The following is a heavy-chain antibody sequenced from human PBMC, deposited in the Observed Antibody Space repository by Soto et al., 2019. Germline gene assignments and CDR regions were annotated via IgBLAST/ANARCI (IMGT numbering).Heavy chain of an antibody. V-gene: IGHV3-30*18. Sequence: QVQLVESGGGVVQPGRSLRLSCAASGFTFSSYGMHWVRQAPGKGLEWVAVISYDGSNKYYADSVKGRFTISRDNSNNALYLQMNSLRAGDTAVYYCAKGTEIPPYLGEFDYGGQGTLVTVSS. D-gene: IGHD3-16*01. CDR1: GFTFSSYG. CDR3: AKGTEIPPYLGEFDY. J-gene: IGHJ4*02. CDR2: ISYDGSNK.